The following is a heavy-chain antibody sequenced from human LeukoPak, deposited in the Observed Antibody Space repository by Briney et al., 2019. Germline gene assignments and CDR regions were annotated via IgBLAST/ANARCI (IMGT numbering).Heavy chain of an antibody. CDR1: GCGFPRFD. V-gene: IGHV1-8*01. CDR2: MSPHSANN. Sequence: GASVKVSCQASGCGFPRFDINWVRQATGQGLAWMGWMSPHSANNGYAQRFQGRVTMTRDTSTTTAFLELSSLRSEDTALYYCARHGRGGDGFDIWGQGTKVTVSS. CDR3: ARHGRGGDGFDI. J-gene: IGHJ3*02. D-gene: IGHD3-10*01.